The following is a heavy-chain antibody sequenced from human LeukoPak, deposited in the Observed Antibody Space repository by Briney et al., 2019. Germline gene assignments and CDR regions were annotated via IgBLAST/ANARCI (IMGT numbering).Heavy chain of an antibody. V-gene: IGHV3-74*01. J-gene: IGHJ6*02. CDR3: ARDPGYYYYGMDV. CDR2: INGEGSRI. CDR1: GFDLRTYW. Sequence: GGSLRLSCAVTGFDLRTYWIHWVRHSPGRGLEWVARINGEGSRISYADSVRGRFTISRDNAKNTAYLQMNSLRAEDTALYYCARDPGYYYYGMDVWGQGTTVVVSS.